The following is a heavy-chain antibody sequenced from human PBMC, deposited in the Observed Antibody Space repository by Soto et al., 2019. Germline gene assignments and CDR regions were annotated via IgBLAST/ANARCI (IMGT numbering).Heavy chain of an antibody. CDR3: ARDIADGYYGMDV. Sequence: PSETLSLTCTVSGGSISSGGYYWSWIRQHPGKGLEWIGYIYYSGSTHYNPSLKSRVTISVDTSKNQFSLKLSSVTAADTAVYYCARDIADGYYGMDVWGQGTTVTVSS. D-gene: IGHD3-16*02. J-gene: IGHJ6*02. V-gene: IGHV4-31*03. CDR1: GGSISSGGYY. CDR2: IYYSGST.